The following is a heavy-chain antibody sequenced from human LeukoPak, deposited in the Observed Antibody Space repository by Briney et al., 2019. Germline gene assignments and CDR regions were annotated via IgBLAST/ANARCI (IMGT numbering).Heavy chain of an antibody. CDR1: GGSFSGYY. CDR3: ARGGIRRPPQI. V-gene: IGHV4-34*01. J-gene: IGHJ3*02. CDR2: INHSGST. Sequence: SETLSLTCAVYGGSFSGYYWSWIRQPPGKGLEWIGEINHSGSTNYNPSLKSRVTIPVDTSKNQFSLKLSSVTAADTAVYYCARGGIRRPPQIWGQGTMVTVSS.